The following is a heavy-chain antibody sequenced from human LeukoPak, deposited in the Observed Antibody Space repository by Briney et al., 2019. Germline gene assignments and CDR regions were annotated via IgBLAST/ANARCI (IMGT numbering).Heavy chain of an antibody. CDR1: GFTFDDYA. CDR3: AKDQSYINSWFDY. J-gene: IGHJ4*02. V-gene: IGHV3-9*01. CDR2: ISWNSGSI. D-gene: IGHD6-13*01. Sequence: PGGSLRLSCAASGFTFDDYAMHWVRQAPGKGLEWVSGISWNSGSIGYADSVKGRFTISRDNAKNSLYLQMNSLRAEDTALYYCAKDQSYINSWFDYWGQGTLVTVSS.